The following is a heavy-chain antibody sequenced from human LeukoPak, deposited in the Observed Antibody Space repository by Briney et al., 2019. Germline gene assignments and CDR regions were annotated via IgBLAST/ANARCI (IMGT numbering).Heavy chain of an antibody. CDR2: IYSGGRT. CDR3: ARSSSTSCRRRYCAFDI. V-gene: IGHV3-66*01. D-gene: IGHD2-2*01. CDR1: GFTVSSNY. J-gene: IGHJ3*02. Sequence: GGSLRLSCAASGFTVSSNYMNWVRQAPGKGLEWVSVIYSGGRTYYVDSVKGRFTISRDNSKNTLYLQMNSLRAEDTAVYYCARSSSTSCRRRYCAFDIWGQGTMVTVSS.